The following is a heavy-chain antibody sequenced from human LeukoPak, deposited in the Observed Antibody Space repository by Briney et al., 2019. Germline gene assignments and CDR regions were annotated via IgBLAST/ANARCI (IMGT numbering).Heavy chain of an antibody. CDR3: AKDFNTGYSLYFFGR. J-gene: IGHJ4*02. CDR2: ISDDGGAI. D-gene: IGHD3-9*01. Sequence: PGGSLRLSCAASGFTFSDYAMSWVRQAPGKGLEWVSGISDDGGAITYSDSVKGRFTIYRDNSKNTLYLQMNSLRADDTALYFCAKDFNTGYSLYFFGRWGQGTLVTVSS. V-gene: IGHV3-23*01. CDR1: GFTFSDYA.